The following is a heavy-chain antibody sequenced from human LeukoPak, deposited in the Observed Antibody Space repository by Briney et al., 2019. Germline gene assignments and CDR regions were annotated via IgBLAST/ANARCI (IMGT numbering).Heavy chain of an antibody. Sequence: ASVKVSCKASGYTFTGYYMHWVRQAPGQGLEWMGWINPNSGNTNYAQKFQGRVTLTRDTSTSTVYMELSSLRSEDTAVYYCARAYSSSFCLDYWGQGTLVTVSS. V-gene: IGHV1-2*02. CDR1: GYTFTGYY. D-gene: IGHD6-13*01. CDR2: INPNSGNT. CDR3: ARAYSSSFCLDY. J-gene: IGHJ4*02.